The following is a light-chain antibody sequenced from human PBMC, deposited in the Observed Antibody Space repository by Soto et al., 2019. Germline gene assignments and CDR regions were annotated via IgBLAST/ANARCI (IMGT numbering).Light chain of an antibody. J-gene: IGKJ1*01. V-gene: IGKV3-15*01. CDR1: QSVSGN. Sequence: EIVMTQSPCTLSVSPGERATLSCLASQSVSGNLAWYQQKPGQAPSLLIYGESTRANGSPAGISGSGCGTEFTLTISSLQSEDYAVYYCRQYNSWPPTFGQGTKVDI. CDR3: RQYNSWPPT. CDR2: GES.